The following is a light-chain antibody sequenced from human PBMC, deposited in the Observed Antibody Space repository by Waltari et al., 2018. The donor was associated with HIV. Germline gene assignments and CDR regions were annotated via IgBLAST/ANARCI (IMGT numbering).Light chain of an antibody. J-gene: IGLJ1*01. CDR1: SSNIENDN. V-gene: IGLV1-47*01. Sequence: QSVLTQPLSASGTPGQRVTISCSGSSSNIENDNVYWYQQLTGAAPRLLIYRDTQRPSGVPDRFTGSKSGTSASLAISGLRSEDEADYYCVGWDSRLSGYVFGSGTKVTVL. CDR3: VGWDSRLSGYV. CDR2: RDT.